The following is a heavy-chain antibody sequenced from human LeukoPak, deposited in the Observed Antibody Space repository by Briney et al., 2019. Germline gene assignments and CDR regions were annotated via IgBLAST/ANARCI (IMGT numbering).Heavy chain of an antibody. Sequence: GGTLRLSCAASGFTFSSYGMHWVRQAPGKGLEWVAVISYDGSNKYYADSVKGRFTISRDNPKNTLYLQMNSLRAEDTAVYYCASLITPDFDYWGQGTLVTVSS. CDR2: ISYDGSNK. J-gene: IGHJ4*02. CDR1: GFTFSSYG. CDR3: ASLITPDFDY. D-gene: IGHD3-16*01. V-gene: IGHV3-30*19.